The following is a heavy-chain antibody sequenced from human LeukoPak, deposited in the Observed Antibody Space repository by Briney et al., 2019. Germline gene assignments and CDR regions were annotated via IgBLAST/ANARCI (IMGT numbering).Heavy chain of an antibody. CDR3: ANSYSGSYYFDY. D-gene: IGHD1-26*01. CDR1: GFTFSSYG. J-gene: IGHJ4*02. CDR2: ISYDESNK. Sequence: GGSLRLSCAASGFTFSSYGMHWVRQAPGKGLEWVAVISYDESNKYYADSVKGRFTISRDNSKNTLYLQMNSLRAEDTAVYYCANSYSGSYYFDYWGQGTLVTVSS. V-gene: IGHV3-30*18.